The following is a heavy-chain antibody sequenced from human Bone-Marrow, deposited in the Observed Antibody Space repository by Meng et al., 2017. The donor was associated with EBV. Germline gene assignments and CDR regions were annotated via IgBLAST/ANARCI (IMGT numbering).Heavy chain of an antibody. CDR1: GGTFRSDA. CDR3: ASESGRGFTPDY. J-gene: IGHJ4*02. CDR2: LIPMVGAP. V-gene: IGHV1-69*01. Sequence: VQLLQAGAEVQKPGSSVKGSCRTSGGTFRSDAVSWVRQAPGQGLEWMGGLIPMVGAPHYAQKFQGRVTIIADESTSTHSMELNSLRSEDTAVYYCASESGRGFTPDYWGQGTLVTVSS. D-gene: IGHD3-10*01.